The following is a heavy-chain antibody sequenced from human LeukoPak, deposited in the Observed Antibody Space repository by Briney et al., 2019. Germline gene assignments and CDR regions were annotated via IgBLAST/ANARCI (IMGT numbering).Heavy chain of an antibody. CDR2: ISAYNGNT. V-gene: IGHV1-18*01. Sequence: ASVKVSCKASGYTFTSYGISWVRQAPGQGLEWKGWISAYNGNTNYAQKLQGRVTMTTDTSTSTAYMELRSLRSDDTAVYYCARDIGGIVATKNNWFDPWGQGTLVTVSS. CDR3: ARDIGGIVATKNNWFDP. J-gene: IGHJ5*02. CDR1: GYTFTSYG. D-gene: IGHD5-12*01.